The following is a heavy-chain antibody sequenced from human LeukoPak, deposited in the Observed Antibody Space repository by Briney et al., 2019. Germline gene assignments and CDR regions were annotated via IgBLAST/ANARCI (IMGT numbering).Heavy chain of an antibody. V-gene: IGHV3-48*04. Sequence: PGGSLRLSCAASGFTFSSYSMNWVRQAPGTGLEWVSYISSSGSTIYYADSVKGRFTISRDNAKNTLYLEMHSLRVEDTAIYYCAREGSYLNSGGSYYLHWLDPWGQGTLVTVSS. J-gene: IGHJ5*02. CDR1: GFTFSSYS. CDR2: ISSSGSTI. CDR3: AREGSYLNSGGSYYLHWLDP. D-gene: IGHD3-22*01.